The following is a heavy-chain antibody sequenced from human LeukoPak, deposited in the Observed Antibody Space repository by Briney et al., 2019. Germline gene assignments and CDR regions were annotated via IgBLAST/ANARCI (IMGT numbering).Heavy chain of an antibody. J-gene: IGHJ4*02. CDR3: ARQDMVTLSEDY. Sequence: GYXXXXYWIGWVRQMPGKGLEWMGIIYPGDSDTRYSPSFQGQVTISADKSISTAYLQWSSLKASDTAMYYCARQDMVTLSEDYWGQGTLVTVSS. CDR2: IYPGDSDT. CDR1: GYXXXXYW. V-gene: IGHV5-51*01. D-gene: IGHD5-18*01.